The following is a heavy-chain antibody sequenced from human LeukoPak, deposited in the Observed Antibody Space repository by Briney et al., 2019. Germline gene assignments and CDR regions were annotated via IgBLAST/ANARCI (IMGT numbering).Heavy chain of an antibody. CDR3: ARHVDEWFCYFDY. V-gene: IGHV4-59*08. D-gene: IGHD3-3*01. J-gene: IGHJ4*02. CDR2: IYYSGST. Sequence: SETLSLTCTVSGGSISSYYWSWIRQPPGKGLEWIGYIYYSGSTNYNPSLKSRVTISVDTSKNQFSLKLSSVTAADTAVYYCARHVDEWFCYFDYWGQGTLVTVSS. CDR1: GGSISSYY.